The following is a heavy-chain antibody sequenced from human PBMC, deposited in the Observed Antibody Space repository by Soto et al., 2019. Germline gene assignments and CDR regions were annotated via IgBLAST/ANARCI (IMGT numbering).Heavy chain of an antibody. D-gene: IGHD4-17*01. CDR2: IYYSGST. J-gene: IGHJ4*02. Sequence: VQLQESGPGLVKPSQTLSLTCTVSGGSISSGGYYWSWIRQHPGKGLEWIGYIYYSGSTYYNPSLTSRVTISVDTSKNQFALKLSSVTAADTAVYYCARSPEATVTAFDYWGQGTLVTVSS. V-gene: IGHV4-31*03. CDR3: ARSPEATVTAFDY. CDR1: GGSISSGGYY.